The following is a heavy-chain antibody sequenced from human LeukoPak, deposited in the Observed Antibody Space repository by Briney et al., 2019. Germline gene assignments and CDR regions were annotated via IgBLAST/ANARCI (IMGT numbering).Heavy chain of an antibody. D-gene: IGHD6-19*01. J-gene: IGHJ4*02. CDR2: IYPSDSYT. V-gene: IGHV5-51*01. Sequence: GESLKISCEASGYSFSNYWIGWVRQMPGKGLECLGIIYPSDSYTRYSPSFQGQVTISADKSISTAYLQWSSLKASDTAMYYCARRQQWPRYYFDYWGQGTLVTVSS. CDR3: ARRQQWPRYYFDY. CDR1: GYSFSNYW.